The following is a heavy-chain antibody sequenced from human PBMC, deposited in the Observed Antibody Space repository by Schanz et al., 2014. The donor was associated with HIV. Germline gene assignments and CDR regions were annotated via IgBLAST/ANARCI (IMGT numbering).Heavy chain of an antibody. Sequence: QVQLVQSGAEVKKPGASVKVSCKSSGYTFSGYYFHWVRQAPGQGLQWMGRVSFNSGGTDYAQRFQGRVTVTRDTSLNTAYMEMNSLTSDDTAVYYCATGSGEAAVGTSFYYGMDVWGQGTTITVSS. V-gene: IGHV1-2*02. CDR2: VSFNSGGT. CDR3: ATGSGEAAVGTSFYYGMDV. D-gene: IGHD6-13*01. J-gene: IGHJ6*02. CDR1: GYTFSGYY.